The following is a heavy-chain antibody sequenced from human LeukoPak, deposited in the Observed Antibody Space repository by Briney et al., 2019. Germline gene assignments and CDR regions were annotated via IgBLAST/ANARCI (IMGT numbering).Heavy chain of an antibody. J-gene: IGHJ3*02. CDR1: GYTFTGYY. CDR2: INPNSGGT. Sequence: ASVKVSCKASGYTFTGYYMHWVRQAPGQGLEWRGGINPNSGGTNYAQKFQGRVTMTRDTSISTAYMELSRLRSDDTAVYYCAREPLAAAGYDAFDIWGQGTMVTVSS. D-gene: IGHD6-13*01. CDR3: AREPLAAAGYDAFDI. V-gene: IGHV1-2*02.